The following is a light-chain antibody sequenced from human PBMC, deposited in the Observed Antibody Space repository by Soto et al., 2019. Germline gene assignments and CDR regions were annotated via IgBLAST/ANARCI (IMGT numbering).Light chain of an antibody. Sequence: QSVLTQPPSVSGAPGQRVTISCTGSSSNIGAGYDLHWYQQLPGTAPKLLIFDTINRASGVPDRFSGSKSGTSASLAITGLQAEDEADYYCQSYDSRLSGSVVFGGGTKVTVL. CDR1: SSNIGAGYD. CDR2: DTI. J-gene: IGLJ2*01. CDR3: QSYDSRLSGSVV. V-gene: IGLV1-40*01.